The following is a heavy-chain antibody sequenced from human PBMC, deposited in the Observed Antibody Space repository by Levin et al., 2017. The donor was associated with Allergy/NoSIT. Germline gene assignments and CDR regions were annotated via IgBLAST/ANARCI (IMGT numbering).Heavy chain of an antibody. V-gene: IGHV3-23*01. CDR1: GFTFSSSA. CDR2: ISNSGGST. J-gene: IGHJ6*02. CDR3: AKDRHGESPDLADV. Sequence: GESLKISCVVSGFTFSSSAMNWVRQAPGKGLEWVSGISNSGGSTYYADSVRGRFTISRDNSKHTLYLQLPTLRSEDTAVYYCAKDRHGESPDLADVWGQGTTVTVSS. D-gene: IGHD3-10*01.